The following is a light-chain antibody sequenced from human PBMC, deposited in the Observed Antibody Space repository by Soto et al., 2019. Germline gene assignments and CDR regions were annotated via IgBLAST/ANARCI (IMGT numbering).Light chain of an antibody. CDR3: HQYGSSAWT. Sequence: EIVLTQSPGTLSLSPGERATLSCRASQSVSSSYLAWYQQKPGQAPRLLIYGASSRATGIPDRFSGSGSGTDFSLTISRLETDDFAVDYCHQYGSSAWTFGQGTKVEVK. CDR2: GAS. J-gene: IGKJ1*01. V-gene: IGKV3-20*01. CDR1: QSVSSSY.